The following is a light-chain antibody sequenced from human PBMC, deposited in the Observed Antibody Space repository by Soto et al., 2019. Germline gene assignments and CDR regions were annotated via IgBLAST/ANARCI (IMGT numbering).Light chain of an antibody. Sequence: IQMTQSPSTLSASVGDRVTITCQASQTISNWLAWYQQKPGKAPKLLIYKASTLKSGVPSRFSGSGSGTEFTLTISSLQPDDFATYYCQQYETFSGTFGPGTKVDIK. J-gene: IGKJ1*01. V-gene: IGKV1-5*03. CDR1: QTISNW. CDR3: QQYETFSGT. CDR2: KAS.